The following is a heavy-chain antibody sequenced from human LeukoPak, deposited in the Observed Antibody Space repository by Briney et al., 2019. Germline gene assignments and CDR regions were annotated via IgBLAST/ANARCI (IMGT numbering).Heavy chain of an antibody. Sequence: GGSLRLSCAASGFTFNSYDMSWVRQAPGKGLEWVSGISWNSGSRGYADSVKGRFTISRDNAKTSLYLQMNSLRAEDMALYYCAKGPDYDILTPIDYWGQGTLVTVSS. CDR1: GFTFNSYD. J-gene: IGHJ4*02. CDR3: AKGPDYDILTPIDY. D-gene: IGHD3-9*01. V-gene: IGHV3-9*03. CDR2: ISWNSGSR.